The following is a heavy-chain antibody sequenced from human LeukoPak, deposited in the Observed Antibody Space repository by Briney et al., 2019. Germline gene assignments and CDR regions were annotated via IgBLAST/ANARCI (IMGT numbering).Heavy chain of an antibody. CDR2: INSDGSST. J-gene: IGHJ4*02. V-gene: IGHV3-74*01. CDR1: GFTFSNYW. CDR3: ATAAGTITHNYFDY. D-gene: IGHD6-13*01. Sequence: PGGSLRLSCAASGFTFSNYWMHWVRQAPGKGLVWVSRINSDGSSTSYADSVKGRFTISRDNAKNTLYLQMSSLRAEDTAVYYCATAAGTITHNYFDYWGQGTLVTVSS.